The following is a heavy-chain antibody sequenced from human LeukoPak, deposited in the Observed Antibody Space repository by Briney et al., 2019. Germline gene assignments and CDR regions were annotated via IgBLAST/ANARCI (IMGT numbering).Heavy chain of an antibody. J-gene: IGHJ4*02. Sequence: GGSLRLSCAASGFTFSGYAMSWVRQAPGKGLEWVSAVSASGGSTYYADSVKGRFTISRDNSKDTLYLQMNSLRAEDTAVYYCAKVDSSGYYYNDYWGQGTLVTVSS. D-gene: IGHD3-22*01. CDR2: VSASGGST. V-gene: IGHV3-23*01. CDR1: GFTFSGYA. CDR3: AKVDSSGYYYNDY.